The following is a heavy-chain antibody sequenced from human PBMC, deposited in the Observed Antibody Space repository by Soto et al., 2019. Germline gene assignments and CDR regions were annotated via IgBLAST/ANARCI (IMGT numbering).Heavy chain of an antibody. CDR3: ARDWLSRTVDY. CDR2: KWYDGRNT. Sequence: QVQLVESGGGVVQPGRSLRLSCAASGFTFSSYGMQWVRQAPGKGLEWVAVKWYDGRNTYYADSVKGRFTISRDDSKNTVYLQMNSLRVEDTAVYYCARDWLSRTVDYWGQGTLVTVSS. V-gene: IGHV3-33*01. CDR1: GFTFSSYG. D-gene: IGHD5-12*01. J-gene: IGHJ4*02.